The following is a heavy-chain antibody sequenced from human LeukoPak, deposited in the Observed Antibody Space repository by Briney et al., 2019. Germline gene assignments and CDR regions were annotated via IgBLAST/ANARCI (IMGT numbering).Heavy chain of an antibody. Sequence: GGSLRLSCAASGFSFSRYPMGWVRQAPGKGLEWVSGISAGGDGTYHADPVKGRFTISRDNSKNSLYLQMNSLRAEDTAVYYCAREDGSGEFDYWGQGTLVTVSS. CDR3: AREDGSGEFDY. J-gene: IGHJ4*02. V-gene: IGHV3-23*01. CDR2: ISAGGDGT. CDR1: GFSFSRYP. D-gene: IGHD3-10*01.